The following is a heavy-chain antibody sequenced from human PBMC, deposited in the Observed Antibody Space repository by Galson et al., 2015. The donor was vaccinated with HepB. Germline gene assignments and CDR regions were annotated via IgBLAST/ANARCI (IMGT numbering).Heavy chain of an antibody. D-gene: IGHD2-21*01. CDR2: ISNSDSDT. V-gene: IGHV3-11*03. Sequence: SLRLSCATSGFTFSDYYMTWIRQAPGKGLQLVSYISNSDSDTSYADSVKGRFTISRDTAKNSVYLQMNSLRADDTAIYYCARHSRVVDYWGRGTLVTVSS. J-gene: IGHJ4*02. CDR3: ARHSRVVDY. CDR1: GFTFSDYY.